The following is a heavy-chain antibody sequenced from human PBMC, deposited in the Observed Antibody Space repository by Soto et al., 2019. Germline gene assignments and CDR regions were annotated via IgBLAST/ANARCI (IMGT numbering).Heavy chain of an antibody. J-gene: IGHJ4*02. D-gene: IGHD3-3*01. CDR2: INPIFGTA. CDR3: ARGYYDFWSGSRAVDY. V-gene: IGHV1-69*05. CDR1: GGTFSSYA. Sequence: GASVKVSCKASGGTFSSYAISWVRQAPGQGLEWMGGINPIFGTANYAQKFQGRVTMTTDTSISTAYMELSSLRSEDTAVYYCARGYYDFWSGSRAVDYWGQGTLVTVSS.